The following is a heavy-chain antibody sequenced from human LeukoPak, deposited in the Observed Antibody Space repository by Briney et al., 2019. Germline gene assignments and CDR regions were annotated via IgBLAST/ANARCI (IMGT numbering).Heavy chain of an antibody. CDR1: GYSFTSYW. CDR2: IYPGDSDT. J-gene: IGHJ5*02. D-gene: IGHD2-2*01. V-gene: IGHV5-51*01. CDR3: ARVPDTVRASRFSSHNWFDP. Sequence: GESLKISCKGSGYSFTSYWIGWVRKMPGKGLEWMGIIYPGDSDTRYSPSFQGQVTISADKSISTAYLQWSSLKASDTAMYYCARVPDTVRASRFSSHNWFDPWGQGTLVTVSS.